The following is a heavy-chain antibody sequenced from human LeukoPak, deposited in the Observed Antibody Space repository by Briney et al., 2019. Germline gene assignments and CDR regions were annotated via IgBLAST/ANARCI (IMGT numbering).Heavy chain of an antibody. CDR2: IYPSDSDT. CDR3: ARVGYSGYESDS. CDR1: GYTFITSW. J-gene: IGHJ4*02. Sequence: GESLQISCKASGYTFITSWIGWVRQMPGKGLEWMGIIYPSDSDTRYSPSFQGQVTISADKSISTAYLQWSSLKASDTAMYYCARVGYSGYESDSWGQGTLVTVSS. V-gene: IGHV5-51*01. D-gene: IGHD5-12*01.